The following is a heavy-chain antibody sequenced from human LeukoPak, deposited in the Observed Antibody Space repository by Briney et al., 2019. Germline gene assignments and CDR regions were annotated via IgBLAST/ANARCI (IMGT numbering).Heavy chain of an antibody. D-gene: IGHD2-15*01. J-gene: IGHJ4*02. CDR3: ANGHPWSPSY. Sequence: PGGSLRPSCSGYGFTFSNYAMIWVRQFPGKGLEWVSAIGARGTNTFYADSVKGRFTISRDNSRNTLYLQMNSLRVDDAAVYYCANGHPWSPSYWGQGTLVTVSS. CDR2: IGARGTNT. V-gene: IGHV3-23*01. CDR1: GFTFSNYA.